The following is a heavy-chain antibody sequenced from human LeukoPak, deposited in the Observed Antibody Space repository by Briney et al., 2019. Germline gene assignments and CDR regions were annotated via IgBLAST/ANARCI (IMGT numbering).Heavy chain of an antibody. V-gene: IGHV1-69*06. J-gene: IGHJ4*02. Sequence: GASVKVSCKASGGTFSSYAISWLRQAPGQGLEWMGGIIPIFGTANYAQKFQGRVTITAHKSTSTAYMELSSLRSEDTAVYYCAAPGRGLGVTTFRYWGPGTLVTVSS. CDR2: IIPIFGTA. CDR3: AAPGRGLGVTTFRY. D-gene: IGHD4-17*01. CDR1: GGTFSSYA.